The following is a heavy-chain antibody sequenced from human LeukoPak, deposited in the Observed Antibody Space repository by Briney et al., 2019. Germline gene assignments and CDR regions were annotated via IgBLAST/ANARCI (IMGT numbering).Heavy chain of an antibody. CDR3: VVYKYILSWSAFNC. CDR2: ISQDGSDK. V-gene: IGHV3-7*01. D-gene: IGHD6-13*01. J-gene: IGHJ3*01. Sequence: GGSLTLSCAISGFTSTTAWMTWVRQAPGKGLEWVADISQDGSDKYYVDSVKRRFIISRDNAKKSVSLHTNNLRDEDTAVYYCVVYKYILSWSAFNCWGRGTMVAVSS. CDR1: GFTSTTAW.